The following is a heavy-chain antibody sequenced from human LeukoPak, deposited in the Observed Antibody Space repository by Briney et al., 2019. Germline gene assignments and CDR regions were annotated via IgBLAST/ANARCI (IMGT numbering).Heavy chain of an antibody. Sequence: ASVKVSCKASGYTFTSYGISWVRQAPGQGLEWMGWISAYNGNTNYAQKLQGRVTMTTDTSTSTAYMELRSLRSDDTAVYYCARHKEFESERLGELFSSGGEFDYWGQGTLVTVSS. CDR3: ARHKEFESERLGELFSSGGEFDY. D-gene: IGHD3-16*01. CDR2: ISAYNGNT. J-gene: IGHJ4*02. CDR1: GYTFTSYG. V-gene: IGHV1-18*01.